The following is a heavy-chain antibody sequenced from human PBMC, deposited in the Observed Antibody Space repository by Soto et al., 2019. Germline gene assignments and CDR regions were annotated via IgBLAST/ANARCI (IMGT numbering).Heavy chain of an antibody. D-gene: IGHD3-3*01. V-gene: IGHV3-23*01. J-gene: IGHJ4*02. Sequence: GGSLRRSCAASGFTFSSYAMSWVRQAPGKGLEWVSAISGSGGSTYYADSVKGRFTISRDNSKNTLYLQMNSLRAEDTAVYYCANLPYYDFWSGYPQKPFDYWGQGTLVTVSS. CDR3: ANLPYYDFWSGYPQKPFDY. CDR2: ISGSGGST. CDR1: GFTFSSYA.